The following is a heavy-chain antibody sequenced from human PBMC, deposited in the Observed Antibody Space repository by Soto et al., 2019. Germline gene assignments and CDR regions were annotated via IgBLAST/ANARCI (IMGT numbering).Heavy chain of an antibody. V-gene: IGHV4-30-4*01. CDR2: IYYSGST. CDR1: GGSISSGDYY. D-gene: IGHD3-22*01. J-gene: IGHJ5*02. CDR3: ARDRGYYDSSGYPNWFDP. Sequence: SETLSLTCTVSGGSISSGDYYWSWIRQPPGKGLEWIGYIYYSGSTYYNPSLKGRVTISVDTSKNQFSLKLSSVTAADTAVYYCARDRGYYDSSGYPNWFDPWGQGTLVTVSS.